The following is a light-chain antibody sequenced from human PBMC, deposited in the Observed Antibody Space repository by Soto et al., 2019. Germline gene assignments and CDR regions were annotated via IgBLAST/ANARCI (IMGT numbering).Light chain of an antibody. J-gene: IGKJ1*01. CDR2: GAS. CDR1: QTISIY. V-gene: IGKV1-39*01. CDR3: QQSYSIPWT. Sequence: DIQMTQSPTSLSASVGDRFTITCRASQTISIYLYWYQQKAGRAPKLLIYGASSLYSGVPSRFSGSGSGTDFSLTISSLQPEDSATYYCQQSYSIPWTFGQGTKVDIK.